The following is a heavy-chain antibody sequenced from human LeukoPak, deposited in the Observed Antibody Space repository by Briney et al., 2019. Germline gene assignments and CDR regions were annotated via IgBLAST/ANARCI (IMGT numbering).Heavy chain of an antibody. CDR3: ARGGRTTDY. D-gene: IGHD1-14*01. CDR1: GFTFNNFA. J-gene: IGHJ4*02. CDR2: ISDNGVGT. V-gene: IGHV3-23*01. Sequence: GGSLRLSCAASGFTFNNFAMSWVRQTPGKGLEWVSSISDNGVGTYYPDSVKGRFTISRDNSKNPLSLQMNSLRADDTAIYYCARGGRTTDYWGQGTLVTVSS.